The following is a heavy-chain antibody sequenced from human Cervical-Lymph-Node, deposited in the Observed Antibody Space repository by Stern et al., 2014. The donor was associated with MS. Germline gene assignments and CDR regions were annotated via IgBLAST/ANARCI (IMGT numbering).Heavy chain of an antibody. V-gene: IGHV2-5*02. Sequence: QVTLKESGPTLVKPTQTLTLTCTFSGFSLNTLGVGVGWIRQPPGKALEWLAVIYWDDDKRYSTSLQSRLTITQETLKNTGVLTLTNPASVHPATYYCTHILLVLGELSSPPIASWGQGALVTVSS. J-gene: IGHJ5*02. D-gene: IGHD3-16*02. CDR1: GFSLNTLGVG. CDR3: THILLVLGELSSPPIAS. CDR2: IYWDDDK.